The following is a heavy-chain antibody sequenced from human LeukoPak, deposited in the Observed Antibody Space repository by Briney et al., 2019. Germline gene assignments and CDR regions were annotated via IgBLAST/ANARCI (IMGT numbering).Heavy chain of an antibody. J-gene: IGHJ6*03. Sequence: GGSLRLSCAASGFTFSSYWMSWVRQAPGKGLKWVANIKQDGSEKYYVDSVKGRFTISRDNAKSSLYLQMNSLRAEDTAVYYCARDGELRRYYYYYMDVWGKGTTVTVSS. D-gene: IGHD3-3*01. CDR2: IKQDGSEK. V-gene: IGHV3-7*01. CDR3: ARDGELRRYYYYYMDV. CDR1: GFTFSSYW.